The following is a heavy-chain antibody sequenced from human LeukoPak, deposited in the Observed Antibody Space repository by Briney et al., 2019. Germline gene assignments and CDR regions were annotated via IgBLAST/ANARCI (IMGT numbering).Heavy chain of an antibody. CDR1: GYSISSGYY. CDR3: ARGLGRQQLVSPFDY. Sequence: SETLSLTCTVSGYSISSGYYWGWIRQPPGKGLEWLASIYHSGTIYYNPSLKSRVTIPVDTSKNQFSLKLTSVTAADTAVYYCARGLGRQQLVSPFDYWGQGTLVTVSS. CDR2: IYHSGTI. V-gene: IGHV4-38-2*02. D-gene: IGHD6-13*01. J-gene: IGHJ4*02.